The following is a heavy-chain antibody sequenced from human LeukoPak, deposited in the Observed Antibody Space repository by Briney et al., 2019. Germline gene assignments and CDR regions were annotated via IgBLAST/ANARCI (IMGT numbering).Heavy chain of an antibody. V-gene: IGHV3-30*14. CDR1: GFTFSSYA. Sequence: GGSLRLSCAASGFTFSSYAIHWVRQAPGKGLEWVAVISYDGSAKYYADSVKGRFTISRDNSKNTLYLQMNSLRAEDTAVYYCAREGRGYIDYWGQGTLVTVSS. CDR2: ISYDGSAK. CDR3: AREGRGYIDY. J-gene: IGHJ4*02.